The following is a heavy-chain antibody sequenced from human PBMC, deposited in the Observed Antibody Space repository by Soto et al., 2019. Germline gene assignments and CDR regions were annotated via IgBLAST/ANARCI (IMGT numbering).Heavy chain of an antibody. CDR1: GGTFSSYT. V-gene: IGHV1-69*02. CDR3: AAPCSSTSCYPFDY. CDR2: IIPILGIA. D-gene: IGHD2-2*01. Sequence: QVQLVQSGAEVKKPGSSVKVSCKASGGTFSSYTISWVRQAPGQGLEWMGRIIPILGIANYAQKFQGRVTITADKSTSTAYMELSSLRSEDTAVYYCAAPCSSTSCYPFDYWGQGTLVTVSS. J-gene: IGHJ4*02.